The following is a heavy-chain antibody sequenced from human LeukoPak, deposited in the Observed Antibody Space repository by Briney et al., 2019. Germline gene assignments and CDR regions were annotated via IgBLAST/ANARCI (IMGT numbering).Heavy chain of an antibody. Sequence: SETLSLTCTVSGGSISSYYWSWIRQPAGKGLEWIGRIYTSGSTNYNPSLKSRVTMSVDTSKNQFSLKLSSVTAADTAVYYCARVPPPYYDILTGYLHWGQGTLVTVSS. V-gene: IGHV4-4*07. CDR1: GGSISSYY. J-gene: IGHJ4*02. CDR3: ARVPPPYYDILTGYLH. CDR2: IYTSGST. D-gene: IGHD3-9*01.